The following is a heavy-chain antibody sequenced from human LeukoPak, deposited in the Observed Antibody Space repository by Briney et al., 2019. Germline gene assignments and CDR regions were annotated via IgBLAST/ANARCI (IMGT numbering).Heavy chain of an antibody. Sequence: PSETLSLTCTVSGGSVSSYYWSWIRQPPGRGQEWIAYIYYSGSTKYNPSLKSRVTISLDRSKNQFSLKLRSVTAADTAVYYCARLQVHCGGDCYTRWFDPWGQGTLVTVSS. CDR3: ARLQVHCGGDCYTRWFDP. J-gene: IGHJ5*02. V-gene: IGHV4-59*08. D-gene: IGHD2-21*02. CDR2: IYYSGST. CDR1: GGSVSSYY.